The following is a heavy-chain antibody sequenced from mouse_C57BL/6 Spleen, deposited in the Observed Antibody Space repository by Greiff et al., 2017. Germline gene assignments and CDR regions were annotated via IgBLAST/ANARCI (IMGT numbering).Heavy chain of an antibody. Sequence: EVKLVESGGGLVQPKGSLKLSCAASGFSFNTYAMNWVRQAPGKGLEWVARIRSKSNNYATYYADSVKDRFTISRDDSESMLYLQMNNLKTEDTAMYYCVRHGLGSYWYFDVWGTGTTVTVSS. J-gene: IGHJ1*03. CDR3: VRHGLGSYWYFDV. CDR2: IRSKSNNYAT. V-gene: IGHV10-1*01. CDR1: GFSFNTYA.